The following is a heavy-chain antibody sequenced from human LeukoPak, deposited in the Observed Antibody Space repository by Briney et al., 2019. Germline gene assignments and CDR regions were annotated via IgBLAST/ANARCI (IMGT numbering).Heavy chain of an antibody. CDR1: SGSISNYY. CDR2: IYTSGNT. Sequence: SETLSLTCTVSSGSISNYYWTWIRQPAGKGLEWIGRIYTSGNTHYNPSLKTRVTISVDTSKNQFSLKLSSVTAADTAVYYCARIGSSGSYFDSWYYYGMDVWGQGTTVTVSS. J-gene: IGHJ6*02. CDR3: ARIGSSGSYFDSWYYYGMDV. D-gene: IGHD1-26*01. V-gene: IGHV4-4*07.